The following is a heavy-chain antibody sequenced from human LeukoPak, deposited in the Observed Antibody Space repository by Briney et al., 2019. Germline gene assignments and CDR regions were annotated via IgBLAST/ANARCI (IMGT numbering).Heavy chain of an antibody. V-gene: IGHV3-48*01. D-gene: IGHD3-10*01. CDR3: ARDLGYYGSGRHDAFDI. J-gene: IGHJ3*02. CDR1: GFTFSSYS. CDR2: ISSSSSTI. Sequence: PGGSLRLSCAASGFTFSSYSMNWVRQAPGKGLEWVSYISSSSSTIYYADSVKGRFTTSRDNAKNSLYLQMNSLRAEDTAVYYCARDLGYYGSGRHDAFDIWGQGTMVTVSS.